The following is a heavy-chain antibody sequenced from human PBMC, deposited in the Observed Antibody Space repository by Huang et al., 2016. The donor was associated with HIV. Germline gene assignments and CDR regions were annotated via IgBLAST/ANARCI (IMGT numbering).Heavy chain of an antibody. CDR1: GFSFSTYG. Sequence: QVQLVESGGGVVQPGRSLRLSCAASGFSFSTYGIHWVRQAPGKGLEWVAVISYDGNKKYYADSVKGRFTISRDNSNNTLFLQMNSLRAEDTAVYYCGKDWTGSSGWFTLHYYYYGMDVWGQGTTVTVSS. V-gene: IGHV3-30*18. D-gene: IGHD6-19*01. CDR2: ISYDGNKK. J-gene: IGHJ6*02. CDR3: GKDWTGSSGWFTLHYYYYGMDV.